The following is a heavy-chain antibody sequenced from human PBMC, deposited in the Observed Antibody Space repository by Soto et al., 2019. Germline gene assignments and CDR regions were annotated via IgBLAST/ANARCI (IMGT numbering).Heavy chain of an antibody. Sequence: SETLSLTCTVSGASISGFYRSWIRKSSGKGLEWIGRIYATGTTDYNPSHKSRVMMSVDTSKKQFSLKLRSVTAADTAVYYCVRDRTKTQRDLFDPRGQGTSDTLSA. CDR3: VRDRTKTQRDLFDP. CDR1: GASISGFY. J-gene: IGHJ5*02. V-gene: IGHV4-4*07. CDR2: IYATGTT. D-gene: IGHD1-1*01.